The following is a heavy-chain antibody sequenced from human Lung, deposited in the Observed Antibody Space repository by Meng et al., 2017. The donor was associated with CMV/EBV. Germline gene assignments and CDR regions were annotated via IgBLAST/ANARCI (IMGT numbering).Heavy chain of an antibody. Sequence: GESXKISXAASGFTFSVYSMIWVRQAPGKGLEWVSTISSSSSFISYVNSVKGRFTISRDNAENSLYLHMNGLRAEETAVYFCARDSSGSFVLDVWGQGTTVTVSS. J-gene: IGHJ6*02. CDR3: ARDSSGSFVLDV. CDR1: GFTFSVYS. CDR2: ISSSSSFI. D-gene: IGHD3-22*01. V-gene: IGHV3-21*01.